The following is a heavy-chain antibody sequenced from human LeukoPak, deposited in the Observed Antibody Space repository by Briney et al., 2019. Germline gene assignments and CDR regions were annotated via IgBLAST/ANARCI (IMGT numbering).Heavy chain of an antibody. CDR3: ARGGVCGSTSCYDDGFDI. CDR1: RFAFSSYW. CDR2: INSGGNRT. D-gene: IGHD2-2*01. V-gene: IGHV3-74*01. Sequence: GGSLRLSCAASRFAFSSYWMHWVRQPPGKGLVWLSRINSGGNRTHYADSVKGRFAISRDNAKNTMYLQMNSLRAEDTAVYYCARGGVCGSTSCYDDGFDIWGQGTMVTVYS. J-gene: IGHJ3*02.